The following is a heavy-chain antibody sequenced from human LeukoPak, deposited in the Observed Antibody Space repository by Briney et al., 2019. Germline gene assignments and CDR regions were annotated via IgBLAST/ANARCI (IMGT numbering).Heavy chain of an antibody. CDR3: VRGFYDSGTYSGYFQH. D-gene: IGHD3-10*01. Sequence: SETLSLTCTVSGGSTNDYYWSWIRQPPGKRLEWIGYIYYSGTTNYNPSLKSRVTISVDTSKTQFSLSLSSVTAADTAVYYCVRGFYDSGTYSGYFQHWGQGTLVTVSS. CDR1: GGSTNDYY. J-gene: IGHJ1*01. CDR2: IYYSGTT. V-gene: IGHV4-59*01.